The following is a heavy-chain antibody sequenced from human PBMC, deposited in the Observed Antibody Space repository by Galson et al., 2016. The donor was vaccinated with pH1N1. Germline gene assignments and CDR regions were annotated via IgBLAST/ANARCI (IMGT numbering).Heavy chain of an antibody. CDR1: GASISSQY. J-gene: IGHJ3*01. CDR2: IYNSGGST. V-gene: IGHV4-59*11. D-gene: IGHD1-7*01. Sequence: ETLSLTCAVSGASISSQYWSWIRQPPGKGLEWIGNIYNSGGSTTYNPSLRSRVTISIETSRNQFSLHLTSVTAADTAIYYCVRQYRELLGGAFDFWGQGTMVSVSS. CDR3: VRQYRELLGGAFDF.